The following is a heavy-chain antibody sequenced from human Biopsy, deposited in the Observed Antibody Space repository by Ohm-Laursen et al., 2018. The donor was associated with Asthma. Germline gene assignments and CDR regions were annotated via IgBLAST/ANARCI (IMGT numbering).Heavy chain of an antibody. D-gene: IGHD1-1*01. J-gene: IGHJ3*02. CDR1: GFRFSDYD. CDR3: VRDGTDDAFDI. Sequence: SLRLSCAASGFRFSDYDMNWVRQAPGKGLEWVGVISKDASTQDYADSVKGRFTMARDNSKNTLDLQMNSLREEDTAVYYCVRDGTDDAFDIWGQGTVVSVSS. CDR2: ISKDASTQ. V-gene: IGHV3-30*03.